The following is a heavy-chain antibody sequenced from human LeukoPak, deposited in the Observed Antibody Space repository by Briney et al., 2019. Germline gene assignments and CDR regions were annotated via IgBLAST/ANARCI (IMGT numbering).Heavy chain of an antibody. J-gene: IGHJ4*02. CDR3: AKDGPGAQRDFDY. V-gene: IGHV3-23*01. CDR1: GFTFRGFA. Sequence: GGSLRLSCAASGFTFRGFAMSWVRQAPGKGLEWVSAISGTGDITHYADSVKGRFTISRDNSKNTLYLHMDSPRAEDTAIYYCAKDGPGAQRDFDYWGQGTLVTVSS. CDR2: ISGTGDIT. D-gene: IGHD3-10*01.